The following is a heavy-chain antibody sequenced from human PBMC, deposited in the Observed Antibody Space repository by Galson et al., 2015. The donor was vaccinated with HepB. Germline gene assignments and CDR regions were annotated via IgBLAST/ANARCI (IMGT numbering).Heavy chain of an antibody. J-gene: IGHJ4*02. CDR3: AKDPYTRFTRGYFDS. CDR1: GFTFSSYG. Sequence: SLRLSCAASGFTFSSYGMHWVRQAPGKGLEWVAFLSFDGSETSYADSMRGRFTVSRDNSKNTLSLQMNSLRPEDTSLYYCAKDPYTRFTRGYFDSWGQGTLVTVSS. D-gene: IGHD2-2*01. V-gene: IGHV3-30*18. CDR2: LSFDGSET.